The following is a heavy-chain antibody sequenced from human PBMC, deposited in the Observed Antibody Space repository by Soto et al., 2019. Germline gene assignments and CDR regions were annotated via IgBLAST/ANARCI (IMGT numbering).Heavy chain of an antibody. Sequence: NPSETLSLTCTVSGGSISSSSYYWGWIRQPPGKGLEWIGSIYYSGSTYYNPSLKSRVTISVDTSKNQFSLKLSSVTAADTAVYYCARPMPNSGWYSDWGQGTLVTVSS. CDR2: IYYSGST. V-gene: IGHV4-39*01. CDR1: GGSISSSSYY. J-gene: IGHJ4*02. CDR3: ARPMPNSGWYSD. D-gene: IGHD6-19*01.